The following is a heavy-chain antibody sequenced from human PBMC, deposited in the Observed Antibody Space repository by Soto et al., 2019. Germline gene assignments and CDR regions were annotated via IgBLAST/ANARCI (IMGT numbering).Heavy chain of an antibody. CDR2: ISGGGDTT. Sequence: PGGSLRLSCAASGFTFNNYAMTWVRQAPGKGLEWVSAISGGGDTTSYADSVKGRFTVSRDGSKNTLYLQMSSLRAEDTALYYCAKGRGGSGSLTPRVDFWGRGTLVTVSS. D-gene: IGHD3-10*01. CDR3: AKGRGGSGSLTPRVDF. V-gene: IGHV3-23*01. J-gene: IGHJ4*02. CDR1: GFTFNNYA.